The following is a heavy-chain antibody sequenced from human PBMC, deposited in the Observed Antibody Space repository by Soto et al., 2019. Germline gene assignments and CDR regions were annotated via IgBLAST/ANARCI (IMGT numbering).Heavy chain of an antibody. J-gene: IGHJ3*02. CDR2: FDPEDGET. CDR3: ATDQAWFPGGPNLTHSGSYDAFDI. V-gene: IGHV1-24*01. Sequence: ASVKVSCKVSGYTLTELSMHWVRQAPGKGLEWMGGFDPEDGETIYAQKFQGRVTMTEDTSTDTAYMELSSLRSEDTAVYYCATDQAWFPGGPNLTHSGSYDAFDIWGQGTMVTVSS. CDR1: GYTLTELS. D-gene: IGHD1-26*01.